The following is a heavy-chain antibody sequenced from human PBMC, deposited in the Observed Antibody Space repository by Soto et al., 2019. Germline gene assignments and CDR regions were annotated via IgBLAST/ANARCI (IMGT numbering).Heavy chain of an antibody. Sequence: QVQLQESGPGLVRPSETLSLTCTVSGASMSDYHGSWIRQAPGKGLEHIGYLHSSGFAEYNPSLKCRFTMSMDTSKNHFSLKLRFVTAADTAIYYCASSGHTVVGAVWGQGILVTVSS. CDR2: LHSSGFA. CDR3: ASSGHTVVGAV. D-gene: IGHD1-26*01. V-gene: IGHV4-59*01. CDR1: GASMSDYH. J-gene: IGHJ4*02.